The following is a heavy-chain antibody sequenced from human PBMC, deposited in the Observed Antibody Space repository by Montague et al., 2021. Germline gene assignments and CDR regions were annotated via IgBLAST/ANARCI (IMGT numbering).Heavy chain of an antibody. J-gene: IGHJ3*02. D-gene: IGHD3-10*01. CDR2: ISGKSSHI. V-gene: IGHV3-21*01. CDR3: ARENWGSGRAFDI. CDR1: DFTSSSYT. Sequence: SLRLSCAAFDFTSSSYTINWVHQAPGKGLEWVSYISGKSSHIYYAASVKGRFTISRDNAKNSLFLQMNSLRAEDTAVYYCARENWGSGRAFDIWGQGTMVTVSS.